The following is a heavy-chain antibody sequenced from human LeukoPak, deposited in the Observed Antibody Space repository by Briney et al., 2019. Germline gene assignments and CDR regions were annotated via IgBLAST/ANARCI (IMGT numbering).Heavy chain of an antibody. CDR3: ARDRHYYGSGSYLDY. V-gene: IGHV3-74*01. Sequence: GGSLRLSCAASGFTFSSYWMHWVRQAPGKGLVWVSRINSDGSSTSYADSVKGRFTISRDSAKNTLYLQMNSLRAEDTAVYYCARDRHYYGSGSYLDYWGQGTLVTVSS. D-gene: IGHD3-10*01. CDR2: INSDGSST. J-gene: IGHJ4*02. CDR1: GFTFSSYW.